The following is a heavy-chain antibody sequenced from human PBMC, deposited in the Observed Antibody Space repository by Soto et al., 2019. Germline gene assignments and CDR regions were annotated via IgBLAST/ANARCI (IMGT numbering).Heavy chain of an antibody. CDR3: ARDTRSKNWNYALDY. J-gene: IGHJ4*02. CDR1: GFTFSSYS. Sequence: EVQLVESGGGLVQPGGSLRLSCVASGFTFSSYSMNWVRQAPGKGLEWVSYISSSSSTIYYADSVKGRFTISRDNAKNSLYLQMNSLRAEDTAVYYCARDTRSKNWNYALDYWGQGTLVTVSS. D-gene: IGHD1-7*01. V-gene: IGHV3-48*01. CDR2: ISSSSSTI.